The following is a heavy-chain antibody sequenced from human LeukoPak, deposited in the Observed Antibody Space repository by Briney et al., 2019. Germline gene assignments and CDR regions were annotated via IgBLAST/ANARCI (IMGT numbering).Heavy chain of an antibody. CDR2: VYYSGST. V-gene: IGHV4-59*01. Sequence: SETLSLTCTVSGGSISINYWSWIRQPPGKGLEWIGYVYYSGSTNYNPSLKSRVTISVDTSKNQFSLKLSSVTAAGTAVYYCARDYGDIPPDWYYDLWGRGTLVTVSS. J-gene: IGHJ2*01. CDR1: GGSISINY. D-gene: IGHD4-17*01. CDR3: ARDYGDIPPDWYYDL.